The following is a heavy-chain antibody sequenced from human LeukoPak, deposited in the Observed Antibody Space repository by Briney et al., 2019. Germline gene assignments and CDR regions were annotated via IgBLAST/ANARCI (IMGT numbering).Heavy chain of an antibody. CDR2: IHTSGST. CDR3: ASSSGWTNLDY. CDR1: GGSISSYY. Sequence: PSETLSLTCTVSGGSISSYYWSWIRQPAGKGLEWIGRIHTSGSTNYNPSLKTRVTMSVDTSKNQFSLKVSSVTAADTAVYYCASSSGWTNLDYWGQGTLVTVSS. D-gene: IGHD6-19*01. V-gene: IGHV4-4*07. J-gene: IGHJ4*02.